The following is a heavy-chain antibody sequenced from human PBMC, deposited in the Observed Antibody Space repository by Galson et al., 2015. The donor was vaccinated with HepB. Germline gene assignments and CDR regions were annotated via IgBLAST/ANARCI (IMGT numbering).Heavy chain of an antibody. CDR2: TYYRSKWYN. D-gene: IGHD5-12*01. CDR1: GDSVSSNSAA. Sequence: CAISGDSVSSNSAAWNWIRQSPSRGLEWLGRTYYRSKWYNDYAVSVKSRITISPDTSKNQFSLQLNSVTPEDTAVYYCARARVYSGYGAFDIWGQGTMVTVSS. J-gene: IGHJ3*02. V-gene: IGHV6-1*01. CDR3: ARARVYSGYGAFDI.